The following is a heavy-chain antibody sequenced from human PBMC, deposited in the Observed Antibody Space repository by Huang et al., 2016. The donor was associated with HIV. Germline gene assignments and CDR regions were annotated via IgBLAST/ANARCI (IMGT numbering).Heavy chain of an antibody. V-gene: IGHV1-18*04. CDR3: ASLRITTRPYYGMDV. J-gene: IGHJ6*02. CDR2: ISAYNGNT. CDR1: GYTFTSFG. Sequence: QVQLVQSGAEVKKPGASVKVSCEASGYTFTSFGISWVRQAPGQGLEWMGWISAYNGNTDYAQHLQGRVTMTTDTSTSTAYMELRSLRSDDTAVYYCASLRITTRPYYGMDVWGQGTTVTVS. D-gene: IGHD6-6*01.